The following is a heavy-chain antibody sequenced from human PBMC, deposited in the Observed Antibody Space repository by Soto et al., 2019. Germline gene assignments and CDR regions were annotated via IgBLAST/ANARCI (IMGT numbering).Heavy chain of an antibody. CDR3: ATQTGLYYYGMDX. V-gene: IGHV4-59*01. J-gene: IGHJ6*02. CDR1: GGSINAFF. CDR2: IFYSGST. Sequence: PSETLSLTCTVSGGSINAFFWSWVRQPPGKGLESIFYIFYSGSTNYNHSLKSRVTISLDTSKTQFSLNLTSVTAADTAVYYCATQTGLYYYGMDXWGQGTTVTVS.